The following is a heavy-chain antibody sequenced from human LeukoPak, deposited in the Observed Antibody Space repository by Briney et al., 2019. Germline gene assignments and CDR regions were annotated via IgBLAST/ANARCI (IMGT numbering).Heavy chain of an antibody. CDR3: ARHLDSGTYPLDY. V-gene: IGHV4-59*08. Sequence: PSETLSLTCTVSGGSIRSYYWSWVRQPPGGSLEYIGYIYYTGGNTNYNPSLKSRVTMSVDASKNQFSLRLNSVTASDPAVYYCARHLDSGTYPLDYWGQGTLVTVSS. CDR1: GGSIRSYY. CDR2: IYYTGGNT. J-gene: IGHJ4*02. D-gene: IGHD1-26*01.